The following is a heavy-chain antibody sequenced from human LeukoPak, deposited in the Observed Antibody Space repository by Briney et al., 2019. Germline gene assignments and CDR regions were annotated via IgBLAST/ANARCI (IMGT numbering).Heavy chain of an antibody. CDR1: GYRFTDYY. D-gene: IGHD3-9*01. V-gene: IGHV1-2*02. CDR3: ARSYCDVLTGNYMWLAP. Sequence: GAPVKVSCKASGYRFTDYYIHWVRQAPGQGLEWMGWINVNSGDTYHSQKFQDRVTMTGDTSINTAYMELSRLRSDDTAVFYCARSYCDVLTGNYMWLAPWGQGTLVTVSS. CDR2: INVNSGDT. J-gene: IGHJ5*02.